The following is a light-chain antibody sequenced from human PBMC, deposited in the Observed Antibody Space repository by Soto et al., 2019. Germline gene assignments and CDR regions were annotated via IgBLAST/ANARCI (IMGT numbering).Light chain of an antibody. CDR3: QQTYPTPYT. V-gene: IGKV1-39*01. J-gene: IGKJ2*01. CDR2: AAS. CDR1: QSISSY. Sequence: DIQMTQSPSSLSASVGDRVTITCRASQSISSYLNWYQLKPGKAPKLLIYAASSLQSGVPSRFSGSGSGTDFTLTISSLQPEDFATYYCQQTYPTPYTFGQGTKLEI.